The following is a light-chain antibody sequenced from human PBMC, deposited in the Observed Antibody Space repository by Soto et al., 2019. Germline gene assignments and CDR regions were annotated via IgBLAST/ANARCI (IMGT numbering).Light chain of an antibody. CDR2: DAS. CDR3: QQRSNWPYT. V-gene: IGKV3D-11*01. CDR1: QGVSSY. Sequence: EIVLTQSPATLSLSPGERATLSCRASQGVSSYLAWYQQKPGQAPRLLIYDASNRATGIPARFSGSGPGTDFTLPISSLEPEDFAVYYCQQRSNWPYTFGQGTKLEIK. J-gene: IGKJ2*01.